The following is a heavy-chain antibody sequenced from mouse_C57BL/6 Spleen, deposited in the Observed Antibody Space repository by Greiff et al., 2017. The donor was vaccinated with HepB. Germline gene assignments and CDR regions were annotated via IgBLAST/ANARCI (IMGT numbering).Heavy chain of an antibody. Sequence: EVKVVESGGGLVKPGGSLKLSCAASGFTFSSYAMSWVRQTPEKRLEWVATISDGGSYTYYPDNVKGRFTISRDNAKNNLYLQMSHLKSEDTAMYYCARDPPYDGHFDYWGQGTTLTVSS. CDR3: ARDPPYDGHFDY. D-gene: IGHD2-3*01. CDR2: ISDGGSYT. CDR1: GFTFSSYA. J-gene: IGHJ2*01. V-gene: IGHV5-4*01.